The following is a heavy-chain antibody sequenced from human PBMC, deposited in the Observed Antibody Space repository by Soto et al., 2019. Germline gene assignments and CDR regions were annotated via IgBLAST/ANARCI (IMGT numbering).Heavy chain of an antibody. V-gene: IGHV4-39*01. CDR1: GVSSVSLGDR. Sequence: PLLLLCLRWSVAGVSSVSLGDRWSRKRQSPGKGLEWIGSIYYSGSTYYNPSLKSRVTISVDTSKNQFSLKVKSVTAADTAVYYCARHWIAGSAIPRGQGILVTVSS. CDR2: IYYSGST. D-gene: IGHD2-2*02. J-gene: IGHJ5*02. CDR3: ARHWIAGSAIP.